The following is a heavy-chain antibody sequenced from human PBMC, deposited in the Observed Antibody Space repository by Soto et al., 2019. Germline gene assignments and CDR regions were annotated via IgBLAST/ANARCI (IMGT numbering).Heavy chain of an antibody. CDR2: ISGTGGGT. CDR1: GFTFSNYA. V-gene: IGHV3-23*01. CDR3: AKRAFYGSGIPNYYGMDV. Sequence: EVHLLESGGGLVQPGGSLRLSCAASGFTFSNYAMTWVRQAPGKGLELVSVISGTGGGTNNADSAKGRFTTSRDNSKNTLYLQMNSLRAEDTAVYYCAKRAFYGSGIPNYYGMDVWGQGTAVTVSS. D-gene: IGHD3-10*01. J-gene: IGHJ6*02.